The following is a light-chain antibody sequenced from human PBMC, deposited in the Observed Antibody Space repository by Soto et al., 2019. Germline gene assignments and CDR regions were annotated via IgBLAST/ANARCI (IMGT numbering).Light chain of an antibody. Sequence: VLTQPASVSGSPGQSITISCTGTSSDVGGSKYVSWYQQYPGKVPKLLINKVSNRPSGVSNRFSGSKSGNTASLTISGLLAEDEADYFCTSSTTDSLYVFGTGTKVTVL. CDR2: KVS. CDR3: TSSTTDSLYV. CDR1: SSDVGGSKY. J-gene: IGLJ1*01. V-gene: IGLV2-14*01.